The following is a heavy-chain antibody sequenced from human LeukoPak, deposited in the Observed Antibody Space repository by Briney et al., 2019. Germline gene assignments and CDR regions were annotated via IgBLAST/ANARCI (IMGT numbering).Heavy chain of an antibody. D-gene: IGHD1-26*01. V-gene: IGHV4-59*01. CDR3: ARVFVVGATPGMDV. CDR2: IYYSGST. CDR1: GGSISSYY. Sequence: SETLSLTCTVSGGSISSYYWSWIRQPPGKGLEWIGYIYYSGSTNYNPSLKSRVTIPVDTSKNQFSLKLSSVTAADTAVYYCARVFVVGATPGMDVWGQGTTVTVSS. J-gene: IGHJ6*02.